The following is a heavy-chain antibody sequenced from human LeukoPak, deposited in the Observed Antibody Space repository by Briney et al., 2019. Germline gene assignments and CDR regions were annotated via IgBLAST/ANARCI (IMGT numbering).Heavy chain of an antibody. CDR3: VKATVTSSYFDYFDS. CDR2: ISNNGDHT. D-gene: IGHD4-17*01. Sequence: GGSLRLSCAASGFTFRSYGMHWVRQAPGKGLEYVSAISNNGDHTNYADSVKGRFTISRDNSKDTLYLQMSSLRAEDTAVYYCVKATVTSSYFDYFDSWGQGTRVTVSS. V-gene: IGHV3-64D*09. CDR1: GFTFRSYG. J-gene: IGHJ4*02.